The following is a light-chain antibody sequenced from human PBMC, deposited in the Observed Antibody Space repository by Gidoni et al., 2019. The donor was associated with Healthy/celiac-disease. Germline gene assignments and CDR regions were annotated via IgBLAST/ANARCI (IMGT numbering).Light chain of an antibody. V-gene: IGLV3-21*02. CDR1: NLETKS. Sequence: SYVLSQPPSLSVAPGLTATITCEGDNLETKSVHWYRQKAGQAPVLVVFYDDDRPSGVPDRISGSNSKNTATLSITRVEPGDEADYFCQVWDSSVDLRVFGGGTSLTVL. CDR3: QVWDSSVDLRV. J-gene: IGLJ2*01. CDR2: YDD.